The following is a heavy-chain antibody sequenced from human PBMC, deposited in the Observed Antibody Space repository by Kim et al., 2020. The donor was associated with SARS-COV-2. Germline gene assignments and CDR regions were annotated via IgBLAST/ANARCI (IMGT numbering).Heavy chain of an antibody. D-gene: IGHD2-2*01. CDR1: GFTFSRSA. J-gene: IGHJ6*02. CDR3: AKDGGRGTSYWDIDYNYGMGV. V-gene: IGHV3-30*04. Sequence: GGSLRLSCAASGFTFSRSAIHWVRQAPGKGLEWVAVISNDGSNEDYADSVRGRFTISRDNPKNTVYLQMNSLRPEDTAIYYCAKDGGRGTSYWDIDYNYGMGVWGQGTTVTVSS. CDR2: ISNDGSNE.